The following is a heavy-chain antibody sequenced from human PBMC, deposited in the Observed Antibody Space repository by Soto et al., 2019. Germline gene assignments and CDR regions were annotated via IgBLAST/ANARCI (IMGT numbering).Heavy chain of an antibody. Sequence: EVQLLESGGGLVQPGGSLRLFCEPSGFTFSNYAMTWVRQAPGKGLEWVSTITNSGSTYYGDTVRGRFTISRDNSKTTVYLQMNSLRAEDTAIYYCARTDKFNSQSSGWANRFDYWGQGTLVTVSS. V-gene: IGHV3-23*01. CDR3: ARTDKFNSQSSGWANRFDY. J-gene: IGHJ4*02. CDR1: GFTFSNYA. CDR2: ITNSGST. D-gene: IGHD6-19*01.